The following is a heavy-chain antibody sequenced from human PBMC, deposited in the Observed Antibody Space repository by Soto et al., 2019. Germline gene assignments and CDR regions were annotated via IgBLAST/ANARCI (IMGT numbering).Heavy chain of an antibody. J-gene: IGHJ6*03. D-gene: IGHD2-2*01. V-gene: IGHV3-9*01. CDR2: ISWNSGSI. Sequence: PVGSLRLSCAASGFTFDDYAMHWVRQAPGKGLEWVSGISWNSGSIGYADSVKGRFTISRDNAKNSLYLQMNSLRAEDTALYYCAKDGGTSLYYYYYMDVWGKGTTVTVSS. CDR3: AKDGGTSLYYYYYMDV. CDR1: GFTFDDYA.